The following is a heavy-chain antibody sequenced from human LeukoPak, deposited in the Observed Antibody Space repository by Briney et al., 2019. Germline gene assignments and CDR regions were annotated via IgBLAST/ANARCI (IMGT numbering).Heavy chain of an antibody. J-gene: IGHJ5*02. CDR2: SDTEGSMT. V-gene: IGHV3-74*01. CDR1: GFTFSRYW. CDR3: AREGSYLNSGGSYYLHWLDP. D-gene: IGHD3-22*01. Sequence: GGSLRLSCAASGFTFSRYWMHWVRQAPGKGLEWVSYSDTEGSMTSYADSVKGRSTISRDNAKNTLYLEMHSLRVEDTAIYYCAREGSYLNSGGSYYLHWLDPWGQGTLVTVSS.